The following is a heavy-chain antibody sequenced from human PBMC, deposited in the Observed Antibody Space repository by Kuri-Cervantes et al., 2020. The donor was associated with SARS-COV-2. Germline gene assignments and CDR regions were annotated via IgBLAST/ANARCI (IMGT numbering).Heavy chain of an antibody. CDR3: ARDPRYLARGGGFDY. CDR2: INHSGST. Sequence: GSLRLSCAVYGGSFSGYYWSWIRQPPGKGLEWIGEINHSGSTNYNPSLKSRVTISVDTSKNQFSLKLSSVTAADTAVYYCARDPRYLARGGGFDYWGQGTPVTVSS. CDR1: GGSFSGYY. D-gene: IGHD1-14*01. V-gene: IGHV4-34*01. J-gene: IGHJ4*02.